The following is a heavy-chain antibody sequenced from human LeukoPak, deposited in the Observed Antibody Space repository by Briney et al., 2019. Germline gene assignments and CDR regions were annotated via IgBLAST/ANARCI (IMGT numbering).Heavy chain of an antibody. CDR2: ISSSSSTI. V-gene: IGHV3-48*04. CDR3: ARDRGGGYYYYYYMDV. Sequence: GGSLRLSCAASGFTFSSYSMNWVRQAPGKGLEWVSYISSSSSTIYYADSVKGRFTISRDNAKNSLYLQMNSLRAEDTAVYYCARDRGGGYYYYYYMDVWGKGTTVTVSS. J-gene: IGHJ6*03. CDR1: GFTFSSYS. D-gene: IGHD3-16*01.